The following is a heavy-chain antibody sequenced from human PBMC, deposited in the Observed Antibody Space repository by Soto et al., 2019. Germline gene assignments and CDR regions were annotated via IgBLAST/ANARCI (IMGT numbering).Heavy chain of an antibody. J-gene: IGHJ4*01. CDR1: GYTFTNYG. D-gene: IGHD6-6*01. CDR2: VSAYNGER. V-gene: IGHV1-18*01. CDR3: SRGTSIPASGDY. Sequence: QVQLVQSGAEVKKPGASVKVSCKASGYTFTNYGINWVRQAPGQGLEWLGWVSAYNGERRYAQRVQARVIMTTDTCTTTAYMELRSLRSYDTAGYYCSRGTSIPASGDYWGQGTLVTVSS.